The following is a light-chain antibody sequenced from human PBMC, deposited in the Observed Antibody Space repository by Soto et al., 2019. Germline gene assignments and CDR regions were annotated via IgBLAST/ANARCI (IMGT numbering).Light chain of an antibody. J-gene: IGKJ4*01. CDR1: QGIRND. CDR2: AAS. Sequence: AIQMAQSPSSLSASVGDRVTITCRASQGIRNDLGWYQQKPGKAPKLLIYAASTLQSGVPSRFSGSGSGTDFTLTISCLQSEDFATYYCQQYYGYLPLTFGGGTKVDIK. CDR3: QQYYGYLPLT. V-gene: IGKV1-6*01.